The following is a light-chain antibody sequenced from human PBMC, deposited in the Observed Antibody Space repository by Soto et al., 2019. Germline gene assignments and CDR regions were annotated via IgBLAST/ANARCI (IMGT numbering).Light chain of an antibody. CDR3: SSYTTNSTVV. V-gene: IGLV2-14*01. Sequence: QSVLTQPASVSGSPGQSITISCTGTNSDIGGYNYVSWYQQHPGKAPKLMIYEVSNRPSGVSIRFSGSKSGNTASLTISGLQAEDEADYYCSSYTTNSTVVFGTGTKLTVL. CDR1: NSDIGGYNY. CDR2: EVS. J-gene: IGLJ1*01.